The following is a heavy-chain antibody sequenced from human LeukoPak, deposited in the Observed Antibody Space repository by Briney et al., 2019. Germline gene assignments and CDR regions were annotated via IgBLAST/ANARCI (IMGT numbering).Heavy chain of an antibody. J-gene: IGHJ5*02. D-gene: IGHD6-19*01. V-gene: IGHV4-59*01. CDR1: GGSISSYY. CDR3: ARDSSGLMWFDP. Sequence: SETLSLTCTASGGSISSYYWSWIRQPPGKGLEWIGYIYYSGSTNYNPSLKSRVTISVDTSKNQFSLKLSSVTAADTAVYYCARDSSGLMWFDPWGQGTLVTVSS. CDR2: IYYSGST.